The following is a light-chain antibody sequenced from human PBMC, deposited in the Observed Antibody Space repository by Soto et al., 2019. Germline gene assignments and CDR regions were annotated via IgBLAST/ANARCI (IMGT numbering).Light chain of an antibody. J-gene: IGKJ2*01. CDR2: GAS. CDR1: QDIDSY. CDR3: QQSYSSPPYT. V-gene: IGKV1-39*01. Sequence: DIQMTQSPSSLSASVGDRVTITCRASQDIDSYLNWYQQKPGKAPNLLIYGASSLHSGVPSRFSGRGSGTDFTLTISSLQPEDFATYYCQQSYSSPPYTFGQGTKLEI.